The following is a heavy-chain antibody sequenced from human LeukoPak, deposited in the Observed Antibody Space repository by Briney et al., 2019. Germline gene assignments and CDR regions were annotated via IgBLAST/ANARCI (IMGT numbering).Heavy chain of an antibody. CDR1: GYTFTSYA. D-gene: IGHD6-19*01. CDR3: ARGEQWLDGADY. J-gene: IGHJ4*02. Sequence: ASVKVSCKASGYTFTSYAMHWVRQAPGQRLEWMGWINAGNGNTKYSQKFQGRVTIARDTSASTGCMELSSLRSEGTAVYYCARGEQWLDGADYWGQGHLVTVSS. CDR2: INAGNGNT. V-gene: IGHV1-3*01.